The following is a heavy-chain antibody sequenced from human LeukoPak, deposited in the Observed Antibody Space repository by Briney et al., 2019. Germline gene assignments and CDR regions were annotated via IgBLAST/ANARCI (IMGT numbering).Heavy chain of an antibody. D-gene: IGHD1-26*01. V-gene: IGHV3-30-3*01. CDR1: GFTFSTYT. Sequence: GGSLRLSCAASGFTFSTYTMHWVRQAPGKGLEWVTFISYDGGKKYNADSVKGRFTISRDNSKNTLYLQMDNLRTEDTAVYYCATSPPLHYSGSYETLDYWGQGTLVTVPS. CDR3: ATSPPLHYSGSYETLDY. J-gene: IGHJ4*02. CDR2: ISYDGGKK.